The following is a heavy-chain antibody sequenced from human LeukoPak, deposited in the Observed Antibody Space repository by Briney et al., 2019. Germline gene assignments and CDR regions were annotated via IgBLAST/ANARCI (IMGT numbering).Heavy chain of an antibody. CDR1: GFTFSDYY. CDR2: ITGSSTYT. CDR3: ARGSGSYLLFDY. J-gene: IGHJ4*02. V-gene: IGHV3-11*06. Sequence: PGGSLRLSCAASGFTFSDYYMNWIRQAPGKGLEWVSYITGSSTYTNYADSVKGRFTISRDNAKNSLYLQMNSLRVEDTAVYYCARGSGSYLLFDYWGQGTLVTVSS. D-gene: IGHD1-26*01.